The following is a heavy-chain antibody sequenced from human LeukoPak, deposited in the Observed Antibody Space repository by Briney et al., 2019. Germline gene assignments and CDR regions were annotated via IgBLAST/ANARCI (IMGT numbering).Heavy chain of an antibody. J-gene: IGHJ5*02. Sequence: GGSLTLSCSASGYTFSSYSMSWVRQAPGKGLEWVSYISSSSSTIYYADSVKGRFTISRDNAKNSLSLQMNRLRAGDTAVYYCARDRLRYSARFFWFDPWGQGTLVTVSS. CDR1: GYTFSSYS. D-gene: IGHD3-9*01. V-gene: IGHV3-48*01. CDR2: ISSSSSTI. CDR3: ARDRLRYSARFFWFDP.